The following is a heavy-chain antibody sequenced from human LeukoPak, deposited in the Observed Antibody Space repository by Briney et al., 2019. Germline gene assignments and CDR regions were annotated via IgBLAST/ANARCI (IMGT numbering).Heavy chain of an antibody. D-gene: IGHD6-19*01. CDR2: ISSSSSYI. J-gene: IGHJ6*02. Sequence: GGSLRLTCAASGFTFSSYSMNWVRQAPGKGLEWVSSISSSSSYIYYADSVKGRFTISRDNAKNSLYLQMNSLRAEDTAVYYCARKAWLVKYHYYGMDVWGQGTTVTVSS. V-gene: IGHV3-21*01. CDR3: ARKAWLVKYHYYGMDV. CDR1: GFTFSSYS.